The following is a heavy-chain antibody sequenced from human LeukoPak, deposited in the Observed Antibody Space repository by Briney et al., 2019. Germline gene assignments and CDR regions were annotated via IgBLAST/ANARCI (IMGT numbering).Heavy chain of an antibody. CDR3: AKDIVVIPAASYAFDI. D-gene: IGHD2-2*01. CDR1: GFSFSAYA. Sequence: GGSLRLSRAASGFSFSAYAMSWVRQAPGKGLEWVSVISGSGASTYYADSVKGRFTISRDNSKNTLYLQTNSLRAEDTAVYYCAKDIVVIPAASYAFDIWGQGTMVIASS. V-gene: IGHV3-23*01. J-gene: IGHJ3*02. CDR2: ISGSGAST.